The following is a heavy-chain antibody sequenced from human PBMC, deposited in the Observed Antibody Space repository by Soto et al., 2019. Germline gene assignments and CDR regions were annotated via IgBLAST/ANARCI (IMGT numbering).Heavy chain of an antibody. CDR2: MNPNSGNT. Sequence: GAAVKVSCKASGYTFTSHDINWVRQATGQGLEWMGWMNPNSGNTGYAQKLQGRVTMTRNTSISTAYMELSSLRSEDTAVYYCARVEELVFDPWGQGTLVTVSS. CDR3: ARVEELVFDP. D-gene: IGHD1-7*01. V-gene: IGHV1-8*01. CDR1: GYTFTSHD. J-gene: IGHJ5*02.